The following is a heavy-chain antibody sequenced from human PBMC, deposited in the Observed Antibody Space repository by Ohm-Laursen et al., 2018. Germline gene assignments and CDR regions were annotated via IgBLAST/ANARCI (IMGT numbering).Heavy chain of an antibody. Sequence: SVKVSCKASGYTFTNYGINWVRQAPGQGLEWMAWISAYSGNTYYAQSFQGRVTMTTDTSTNRAYMELRSLRSDDTAVYYCARDQRSHHGNYYGMDVWGQGTTVTVSS. V-gene: IGHV1-18*01. CDR2: ISAYSGNT. D-gene: IGHD4-23*01. J-gene: IGHJ6*02. CDR3: ARDQRSHHGNYYGMDV. CDR1: GYTFTNYG.